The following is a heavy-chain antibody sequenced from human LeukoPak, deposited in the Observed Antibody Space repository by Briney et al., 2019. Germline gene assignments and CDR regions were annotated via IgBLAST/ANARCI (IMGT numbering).Heavy chain of an antibody. CDR3: ARILARQFTSFSDLSPYTYYYMDV. Sequence: PSETLSLTCAVYGGSFSGYYWSWIRQPPGKGLEWIATIHYSGSTYYNPSLKSRVTISVDTSQNQFSLRLSSLTAADTAVYYCARILARQFTSFSDLSPYTYYYMDVWGKGTTVTVSS. CDR2: IHYSGST. CDR1: GGSFSGYY. J-gene: IGHJ6*03. D-gene: IGHD2/OR15-2a*01. V-gene: IGHV4-34*01.